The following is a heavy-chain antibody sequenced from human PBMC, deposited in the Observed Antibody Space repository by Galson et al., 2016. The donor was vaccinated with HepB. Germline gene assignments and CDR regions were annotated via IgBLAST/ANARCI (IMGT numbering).Heavy chain of an antibody. CDR3: ARGYCCSTSPCGMDV. V-gene: IGHV3-48*02. Sequence: SLRLSCAASGFIVSSNDMSWVRQAPGKGLEWVSYISSSSDTIYYADSVKGRFTISRDNAKNSLYLQMNSLRDGDTAVYYCARGYCCSTSPCGMDVWGQGTTVTVSS. CDR2: ISSSSDTI. CDR1: GFIVSSND. D-gene: IGHD2-2*01. J-gene: IGHJ6*02.